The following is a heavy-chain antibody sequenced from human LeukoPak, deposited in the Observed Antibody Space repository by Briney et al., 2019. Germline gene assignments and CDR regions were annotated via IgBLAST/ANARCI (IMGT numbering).Heavy chain of an antibody. CDR1: GFTFSSYT. J-gene: IGHJ4*02. CDR2: ISGSGSYI. Sequence: PGGSLRLSCAASGFTFSSYTMNWVRQAPGKGLEWVSSISGSGSYIYYADSVKGRFTISRDNDKNSLYLQMNSLRAEDTAVYYCARLPSGDTAMLTAGLGYWGQGTLVTVSS. CDR3: ARLPSGDTAMLTAGLGY. D-gene: IGHD5-18*01. V-gene: IGHV3-21*01.